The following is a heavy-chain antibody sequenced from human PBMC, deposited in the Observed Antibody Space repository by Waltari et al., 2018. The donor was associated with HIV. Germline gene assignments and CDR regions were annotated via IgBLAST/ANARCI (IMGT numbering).Heavy chain of an antibody. CDR3: AREGDSSGYPPMAFDI. J-gene: IGHJ3*02. Sequence: QVQLQESGPGLVKPSQTLSLTCTVSGGSISSGGYYWSWIRQHPGKDLEWIGYIYYSGSTYYNPSLKSRVTISVDTSKNQFSLKLSSVTAADTAVYYCAREGDSSGYPPMAFDIWGQGTMVTVSS. CDR2: IYYSGST. V-gene: IGHV4-31*03. D-gene: IGHD3-22*01. CDR1: GGSISSGGYY.